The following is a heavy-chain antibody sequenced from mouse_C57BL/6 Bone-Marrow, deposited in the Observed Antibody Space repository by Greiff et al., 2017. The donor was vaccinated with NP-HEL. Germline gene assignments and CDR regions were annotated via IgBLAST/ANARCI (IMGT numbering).Heavy chain of an antibody. CDR2: IWWDDDK. Sequence: QVTLNECGPGILQPSQTLSLTCSFSGFSLSTFGMGVGWIRQPSGKGLEWLAHIWWDDDKYYNPALKSRLTISKDTSKNQVFLKIANVDTADTATYYCARIPYGSSYWFAYWGQGTLVTVSA. D-gene: IGHD1-1*01. CDR3: ARIPYGSSYWFAY. V-gene: IGHV8-8*01. J-gene: IGHJ3*01. CDR1: GFSLSTFGMG.